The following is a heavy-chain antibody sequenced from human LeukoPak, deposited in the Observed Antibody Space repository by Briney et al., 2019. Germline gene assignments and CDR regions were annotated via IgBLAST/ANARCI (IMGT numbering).Heavy chain of an antibody. CDR1: GYSFTNYW. CDR2: IYPDDSDT. D-gene: IGHD5-12*01. CDR3: AKSGYSGYERFDY. Sequence: GESLQISCKGSGYSFTNYWIGWVRQMPGKGLEWMGIIYPDDSDTRYSPSFRGQVTISADKSISTAYLQWSSLEASDTAMYYCAKSGYSGYERFDYWGQGTLVTVSS. J-gene: IGHJ4*02. V-gene: IGHV5-51*01.